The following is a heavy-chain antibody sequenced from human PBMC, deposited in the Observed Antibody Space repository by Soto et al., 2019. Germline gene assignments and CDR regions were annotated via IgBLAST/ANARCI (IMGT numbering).Heavy chain of an antibody. J-gene: IGHJ4*02. V-gene: IGHV3-23*01. CDR3: AKGTRYCINGECVVMDY. CDR1: GFTFSNYA. CDR2: ISGSGSST. D-gene: IGHD2-8*01. Sequence: EVQVLDSGGGLVQPGGSLRLSCAASGFTFSNYAMNWVRQAPGKGLEWVSAISGSGSSTYYADSVKGRFTISRDNSKNTLYLQMNSLRAKDTAVYYCAKGTRYCINGECVVMDYWGQGTLVTVSS.